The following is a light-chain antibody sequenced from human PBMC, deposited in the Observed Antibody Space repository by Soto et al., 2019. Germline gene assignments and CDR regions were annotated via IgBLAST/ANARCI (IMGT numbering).Light chain of an antibody. J-gene: IGKJ1*01. CDR3: QQYNFLWT. CDR1: QSIDIF. CDR2: KAS. V-gene: IGKV1-5*03. Sequence: DIQMTQSPSTLSASIGDTVTITCRASQSIDIFLAWYQQKPGKAPKLLVSKASTFETGVPSRFSGGGSGTEFTLTISSLQPDDFATYYCQQYNFLWTFGQGTKVDIK.